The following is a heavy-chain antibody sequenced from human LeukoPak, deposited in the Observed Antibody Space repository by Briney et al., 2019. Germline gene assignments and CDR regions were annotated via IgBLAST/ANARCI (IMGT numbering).Heavy chain of an antibody. CDR1: GFTFTGYY. Sequence: ASVKVSCKASGFTFTGYYIHWVRQAPGQGLEWMGYINPHSGGTNSPPKFQGRVTMTTDTSISAAYMELSSLISDDTAMYYCVREGNELLSKNFDYWGQGTLVTVSS. CDR3: VREGNELLSKNFDY. CDR2: INPHSGGT. V-gene: IGHV1-2*02. J-gene: IGHJ4*02. D-gene: IGHD2-21*02.